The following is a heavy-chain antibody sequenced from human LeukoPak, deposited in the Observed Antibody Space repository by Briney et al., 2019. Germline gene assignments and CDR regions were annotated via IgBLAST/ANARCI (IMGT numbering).Heavy chain of an antibody. D-gene: IGHD1-26*01. J-gene: IGHJ4*02. CDR1: GFTVNSNY. CDR2: ISYDGSNK. Sequence: GGSLRLSCAASGFTVNSNYMSWVRQAPGKGLEWVAVISYDGSNKYYADSVKGRFTISRDNSKNTLYLQMNSLRAQDTAVYYCAKGGTYYDSFDYWGQGTLVTVSS. CDR3: AKGGTYYDSFDY. V-gene: IGHV3-30*18.